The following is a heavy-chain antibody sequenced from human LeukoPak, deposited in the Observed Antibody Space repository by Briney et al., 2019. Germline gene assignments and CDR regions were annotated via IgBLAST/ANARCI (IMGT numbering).Heavy chain of an antibody. CDR1: GFTFSSYA. D-gene: IGHD6-13*01. J-gene: IGHJ4*02. CDR3: ARDSGGQQLVLGLDY. Sequence: GGSLRLSCAASGFTFSSYAMSWVRQAPGKGLEWVAVISYDGSNKYYADSVKGRFTISRDNSKNTLYLQMNSLRAEDTAVYYCARDSGGQQLVLGLDYWGQGTLVTVSS. V-gene: IGHV3-30-3*01. CDR2: ISYDGSNK.